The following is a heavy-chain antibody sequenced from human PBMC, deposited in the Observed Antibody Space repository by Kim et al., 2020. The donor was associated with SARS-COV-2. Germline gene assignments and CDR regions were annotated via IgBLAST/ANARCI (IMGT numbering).Heavy chain of an antibody. J-gene: IGHJ4*02. D-gene: IGHD1-26*01. Sequence: ASVKVSCKASGYIFTSYGFSWVRQAPGQGLEWMGWIDTDNGNTKYAQNLQGRVTLTADTSTSTAYMELMSLRSDDTAMYYCARGHYGKIVGEYWGQGTLVIVST. CDR3: ARGHYGKIVGEY. V-gene: IGHV1-18*01. CDR2: IDTDNGNT. CDR1: GYIFTSYG.